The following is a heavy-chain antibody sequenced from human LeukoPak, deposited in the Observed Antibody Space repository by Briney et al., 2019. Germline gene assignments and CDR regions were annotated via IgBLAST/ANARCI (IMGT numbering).Heavy chain of an antibody. CDR2: ISSSATYI. V-gene: IGHV3-21*01. J-gene: IGHJ4*02. CDR1: GFTLSSNT. D-gene: IGHD4-17*01. Sequence: GRSLRLSCARSGFTLSSNTMNWVRQPPGKGREWVSSISSSATYIYYADSVRGRFTISRDDAKNSLFLHMNSLRDEDTAVYYCATWDDYGDYVAFEYWGQGTLVTVSS. CDR3: ATWDDYGDYVAFEY.